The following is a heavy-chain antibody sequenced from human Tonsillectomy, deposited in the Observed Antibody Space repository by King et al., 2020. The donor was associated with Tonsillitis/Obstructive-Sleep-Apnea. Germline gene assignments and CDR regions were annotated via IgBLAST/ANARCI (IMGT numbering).Heavy chain of an antibody. D-gene: IGHD6-19*01. CDR3: AGGGGPWLGSHLYSLDY. J-gene: IGHJ4*02. Sequence: QVQLVESGGGVVQPGRSLRLSCAASGFSFSTYAMHWVRQAPGKGLEWVAIITYDGSNKYYADSVKGRFTISRNNSKNTLYLQMNSLRAEDTAVYYVAGGGGPWLGSHLYSLDYWGQGTLATVSS. CDR1: GFSFSTYA. V-gene: IGHV3-30*04. CDR2: ITYDGSNK.